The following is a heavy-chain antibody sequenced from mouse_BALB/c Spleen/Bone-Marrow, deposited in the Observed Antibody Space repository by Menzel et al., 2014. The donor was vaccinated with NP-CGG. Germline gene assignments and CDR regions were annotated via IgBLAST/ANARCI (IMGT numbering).Heavy chain of an antibody. Sequence: EVQLVESGGGLVQPGGSLRLSCAPSGFTFTDYYMSWVRQPPGKALEWLGFIRNKANGYTTEYSASVKGRFTISRDNSQSILYLQMNTLRAEGSATYYCARGAYGNYFAWFAYWGQGTLVTVSA. CDR3: ARGAYGNYFAWFAY. J-gene: IGHJ3*01. V-gene: IGHV7-3*02. D-gene: IGHD2-1*01. CDR2: IRNKANGYTT. CDR1: GFTFTDYY.